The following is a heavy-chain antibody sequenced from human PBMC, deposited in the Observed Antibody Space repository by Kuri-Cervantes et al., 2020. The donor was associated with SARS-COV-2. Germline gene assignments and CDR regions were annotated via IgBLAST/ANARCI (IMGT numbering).Heavy chain of an antibody. D-gene: IGHD5-18*01. Sequence: GSLRLSCTVSGGSISSYYWSWIRQPAGKGLEWIGRIYTSGSTNYNTSLQSRVTMSVDTSKNQFSLKLSSVTASDTAVYYCARRSYGRFDYWGQGTLVTVSS. CDR3: ARRSYGRFDY. J-gene: IGHJ4*02. CDR1: GGSISSYY. V-gene: IGHV4-4*07. CDR2: IYTSGST.